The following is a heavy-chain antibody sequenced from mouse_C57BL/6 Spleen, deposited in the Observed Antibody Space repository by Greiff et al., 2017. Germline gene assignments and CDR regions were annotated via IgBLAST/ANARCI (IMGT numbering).Heavy chain of an antibody. CDR3: ARDRGTLAMDY. V-gene: IGHV3-6*01. Sequence: EVQLQQSGPGLVKPSQSLSLTCSVTGYSITSGYYWNWIRQFPGNKLEWMGYISYDGSNNYNPSLKNRISITRDTSKNQFFLKLNSVTTEDTATYYCARDRGTLAMDYWGQGTSVTVSS. CDR2: ISYDGSN. J-gene: IGHJ4*01. CDR1: GYSITSGYY. D-gene: IGHD3-3*01.